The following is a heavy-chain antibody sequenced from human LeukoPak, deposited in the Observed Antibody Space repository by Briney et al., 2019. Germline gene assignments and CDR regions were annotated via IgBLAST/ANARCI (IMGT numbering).Heavy chain of an antibody. Sequence: TGGSLRLSCTASGFTFSAYAMMWVRQATGKGPEWVSAIRGGGTSEFYADSVKGRFRISRDNSKDTLFLQMNSLRAEDTAVYYCARDPNGDYIGAFDMWGPGTMVTVSS. D-gene: IGHD4-17*01. V-gene: IGHV3-23*01. CDR3: ARDPNGDYIGAFDM. CDR2: IRGGGTSE. CDR1: GFTFSAYA. J-gene: IGHJ3*02.